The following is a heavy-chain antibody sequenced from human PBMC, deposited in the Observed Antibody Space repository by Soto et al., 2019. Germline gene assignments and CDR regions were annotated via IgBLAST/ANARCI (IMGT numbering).Heavy chain of an antibody. CDR2: IRSNTYGGTT. Sequence: EVQLVESGGDLVQPGRSLRLSCTTSGFTFGDYAMSWFRQAPGKGLEWIGYIRSNTYGGTTEYAASVKGRFTISRDDSKRVAHLHMNSLETEDTAVYFCARRKYLDYWGQGTLVTVSS. J-gene: IGHJ4*02. V-gene: IGHV3-49*03. CDR3: ARRKYLDY. D-gene: IGHD6-6*01. CDR1: GFTFGDYA.